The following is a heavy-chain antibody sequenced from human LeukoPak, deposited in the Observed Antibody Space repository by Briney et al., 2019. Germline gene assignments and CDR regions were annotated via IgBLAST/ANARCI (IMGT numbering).Heavy chain of an antibody. CDR3: ARELRHYDFWSGPRNNWFDP. Sequence: KSSETLSLTCTVSGGSISSGGYYWSWIRQPPGKGLEWIGSIYDSGSTYYNPSLKSRVTISVDTSKNQFSLKLSSVTAADTAVYYCARELRHYDFWSGPRNNWFDPWGQGTLVTVSS. CDR2: IYDSGST. V-gene: IGHV4-39*07. D-gene: IGHD3-3*01. CDR1: GGSISSGGYY. J-gene: IGHJ5*02.